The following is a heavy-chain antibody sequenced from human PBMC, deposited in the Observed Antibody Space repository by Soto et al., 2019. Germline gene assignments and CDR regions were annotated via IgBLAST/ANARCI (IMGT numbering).Heavy chain of an antibody. D-gene: IGHD5-12*01. V-gene: IGHV3-11*05. CDR1: GFTFGDYS. Sequence: PGGSLRLSCVGSGFTFGDYSMSWIRQAPGRGLEWVSYISSFGDYTNYADSVKGRFTISRDNAKTSLYLEMNSLRVEDMAIYYCAREAPIYDGNDQKDFDWWGQGTLVTVSS. CDR3: AREAPIYDGNDQKDFDW. J-gene: IGHJ4*02. CDR2: ISSFGDYT.